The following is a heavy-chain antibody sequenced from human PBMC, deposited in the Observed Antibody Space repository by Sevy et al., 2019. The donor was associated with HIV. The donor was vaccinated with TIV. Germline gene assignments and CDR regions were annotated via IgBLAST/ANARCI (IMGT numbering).Heavy chain of an antibody. Sequence: GGSLRLSCAASGFTFSSYGMHWVRQAPGKGLEWVAVISYDGSNKYYADSVKGLFTISRDNSKNTLYLQMNSLRAEDTAVYYCAKALVVGVGATRGFYYYYGMDVWGHVTTVTVSS. CDR3: AKALVVGVGATRGFYYYYGMDV. J-gene: IGHJ6*02. V-gene: IGHV3-30*18. CDR2: ISYDGSNK. D-gene: IGHD1-26*01. CDR1: GFTFSSYG.